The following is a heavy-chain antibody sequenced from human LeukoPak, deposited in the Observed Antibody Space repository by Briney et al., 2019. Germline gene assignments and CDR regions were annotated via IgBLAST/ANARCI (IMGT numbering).Heavy chain of an antibody. CDR2: ISSSSTYI. CDR3: VKDLRSDFMGVLSRYLSY. CDR1: GFPFRSFS. Sequence: GGSLRLSCVASGFPFRSFSMNWVRQAPGKGLEWVSSISSSSTYIYYADSVKGRFTISRDNAKNSLYLQMSSLRAEDTAVYLCVKDLRSDFMGVLSRYLSYWGQGTLVTVSS. J-gene: IGHJ4*02. D-gene: IGHD2/OR15-2a*01. V-gene: IGHV3-21*01.